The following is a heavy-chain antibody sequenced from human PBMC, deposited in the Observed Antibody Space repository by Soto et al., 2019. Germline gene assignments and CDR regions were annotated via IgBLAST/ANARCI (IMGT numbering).Heavy chain of an antibody. CDR2: IYYSGRT. V-gene: IGHV4-31*03. CDR1: GGSISSGGYY. J-gene: IGHJ3*01. Sequence: QVQLQESGPGLVKPSQTLSLTCTVSGGSISSGGYYWSWIRQHPGKGLEWIGYIYYSGRTYYNPSRTSRVTISVDTYKNQFSLKLSSVTAADTAVYYCARAGQSARFGVVIITWGQGTMVTGSS. D-gene: IGHD3-3*01. CDR3: ARAGQSARFGVVIIT.